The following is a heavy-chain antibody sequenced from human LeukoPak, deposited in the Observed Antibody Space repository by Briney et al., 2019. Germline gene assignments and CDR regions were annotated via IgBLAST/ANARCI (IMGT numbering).Heavy chain of an antibody. D-gene: IGHD3-9*01. CDR3: ARDLVTQIIDY. J-gene: IGHJ4*02. CDR1: GFTFSSYE. Sequence: QTGGSLRLPCAASGFTFSSYEMNWVRQAPGKGLEWVSYISSSGSTIYYADSVKGRFTISRDNAKNSLYLQMNSLRAEDTAVYYCARDLVTQIIDYWGQGTLVTVSS. CDR2: ISSSGSTI. V-gene: IGHV3-48*03.